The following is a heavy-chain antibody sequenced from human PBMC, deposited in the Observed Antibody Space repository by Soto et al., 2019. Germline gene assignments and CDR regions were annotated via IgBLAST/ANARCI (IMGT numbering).Heavy chain of an antibody. CDR2: IYYSGST. J-gene: IGHJ4*02. CDR1: GGSISSSSYY. D-gene: IGHD4-17*01. Sequence: PSETLSLTCTVSGGSISSSSYYWGWIRQPPGKGLEWIGSIYYSGSTYYNPSLKSRVTISVDTSKNQFSLKLSSVTAADTAVYYCARRYHDYGAYFDYWGQGTLVTVSS. V-gene: IGHV4-39*01. CDR3: ARRYHDYGAYFDY.